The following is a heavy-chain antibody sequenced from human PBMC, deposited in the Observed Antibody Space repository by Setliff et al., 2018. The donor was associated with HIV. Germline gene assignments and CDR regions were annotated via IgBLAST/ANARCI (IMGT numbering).Heavy chain of an antibody. CDR1: GDSISSHS. CDR3: ARGGPTVAYGVDV. J-gene: IGHJ6*02. CDR2: IDYSGIT. D-gene: IGHD4-17*01. V-gene: IGHV4-59*11. Sequence: SETLSLTCTVSGDSISSHSWTWIRQPPGKGLEWIASIDYSGITDKKTSLKSRLRMSIDTSKNQFYVNLFSVTAADTAIYYCARGGPTVAYGVDVWGQGTTVTVSS.